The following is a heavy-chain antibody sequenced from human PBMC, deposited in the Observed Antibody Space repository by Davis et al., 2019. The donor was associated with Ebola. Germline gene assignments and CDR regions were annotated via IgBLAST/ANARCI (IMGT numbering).Heavy chain of an antibody. CDR1: GNSFTSNW. Sequence: GESLKISCTGSGNSFTSNWIAWLRQLPGKGLEWLGIIYPGDSDTRYSPSFQGQVTITADKSISTAYLHWSSLKASDTAMYFCARLRGYIVLRVGPYCFDYWGQGTLVTVSS. V-gene: IGHV5-51*01. CDR2: IYPGDSDT. J-gene: IGHJ4*02. CDR3: ARLRGYIVLRVGPYCFDY. D-gene: IGHD5-18*01.